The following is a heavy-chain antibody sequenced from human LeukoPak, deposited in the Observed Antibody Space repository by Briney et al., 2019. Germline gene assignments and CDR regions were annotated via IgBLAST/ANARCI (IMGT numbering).Heavy chain of an antibody. V-gene: IGHV1-69*06. CDR1: GGTFSSYA. CDR2: IIPIFGTA. D-gene: IGHD2-21*01. Sequence: SVKVSCKASGGTFSSYAISWVRQAPGQGLEWMGRIIPIFGTANYAQKFQGRVTMTEDTSTDTAYMELSSLRSEDTAVYYCATSWGSSLWSFDYWGQGTLVTVSS. J-gene: IGHJ4*02. CDR3: ATSWGSSLWSFDY.